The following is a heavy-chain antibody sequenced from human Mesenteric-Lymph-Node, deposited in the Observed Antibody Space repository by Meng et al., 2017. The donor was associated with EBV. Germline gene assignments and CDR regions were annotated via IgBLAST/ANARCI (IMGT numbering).Heavy chain of an antibody. CDR3: ARDQLWPETPDY. J-gene: IGHJ4*02. CDR2: IGGNNGNT. V-gene: IGHV1-18*01. CDR1: GYTVPPHG. D-gene: IGHD5-18*01. Sequence: VQWGQVGPGVTKPGDSVKVSCKTFGYTVPPHGITWVRQAPGQGLEWMGWIGGNNGNTFYAEEFQGRVTMTTDTSTNTVHMELRSLISDDTALYYCARDQLWPETPDYWGQGTLVTVSS.